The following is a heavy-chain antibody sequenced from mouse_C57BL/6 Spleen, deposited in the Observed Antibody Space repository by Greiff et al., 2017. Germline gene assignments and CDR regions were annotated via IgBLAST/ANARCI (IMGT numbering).Heavy chain of an antibody. CDR2: IYPRDGST. V-gene: IGHV1-78*01. D-gene: IGHD2-4*01. CDR1: GYTFTDHT. J-gene: IGHJ4*01. CDR3: ARENYDYDVEAMDY. Sequence: VQLQQSDAELVKPGASVKISCKVSGYTFTDHTIHWMQQRPDQGLEWIGYIYPRDGSTKYNEKFKGKATLTADKSSSTAYMPLNSLTSEDSAVYFCARENYDYDVEAMDYWGQGTSVTVSS.